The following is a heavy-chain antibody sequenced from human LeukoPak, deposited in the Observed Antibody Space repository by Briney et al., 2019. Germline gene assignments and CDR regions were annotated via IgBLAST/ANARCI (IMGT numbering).Heavy chain of an antibody. V-gene: IGHV1-46*01. CDR2: INPSGGST. J-gene: IGHJ5*02. Sequence: GGSLRLSCAASGFTFSSYAMHWVRQAPGQGLEWMGIINPSGGSTSYAQKFQGRVTMTRDMSTSTVYMELSSLRSEDTAVYYCARGYCSGGSCYEYNWFDPWGQGTLVTVSS. D-gene: IGHD2-15*01. CDR3: ARGYCSGGSCYEYNWFDP. CDR1: GFTFSSYA.